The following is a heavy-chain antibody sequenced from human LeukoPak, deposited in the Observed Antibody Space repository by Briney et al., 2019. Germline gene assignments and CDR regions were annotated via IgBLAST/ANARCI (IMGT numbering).Heavy chain of an antibody. J-gene: IGHJ3*02. CDR1: GGSFSDYY. Sequence: SETLSLTCAVYGGSFSDYYWTWIRQPPGKGLEWIGEINHRRSTHHNPSLKSRVTISVDTSKKQFSLKLSSVTAADTAVYYCATYSTGFDIWGQGTVVTLSS. CDR2: INHRRST. D-gene: IGHD6-19*01. CDR3: ATYSTGFDI. V-gene: IGHV4-34*01.